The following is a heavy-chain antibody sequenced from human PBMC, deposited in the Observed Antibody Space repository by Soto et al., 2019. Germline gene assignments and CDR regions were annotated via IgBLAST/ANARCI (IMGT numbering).Heavy chain of an antibody. CDR1: GGTFSSYA. Sequence: QVQLVQSGAEVKKPGSSVKVSCKASGGTFSSYAISWVRQAPGQGLEWMGGIIPIFGTANYAQKFQGRVTITADESTSTADMELSSLRSEDTAVYYCARGHDQGELPEPLYWGQGTLVTVSS. V-gene: IGHV1-69*01. J-gene: IGHJ4*02. CDR2: IIPIFGTA. D-gene: IGHD1-26*01. CDR3: ARGHDQGELPEPLY.